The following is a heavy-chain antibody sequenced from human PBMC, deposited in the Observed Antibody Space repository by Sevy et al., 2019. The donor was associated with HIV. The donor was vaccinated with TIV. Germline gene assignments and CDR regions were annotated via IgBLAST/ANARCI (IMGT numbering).Heavy chain of an antibody. D-gene: IGHD1-26*01. CDR2: IKQDGSQK. V-gene: IGHV3-7*01. CDR3: ARNVGDM. J-gene: IGHJ3*01. CDR1: GFTFSDYW. Sequence: GGSLRLSCAASGFTFSDYWMSWVRQAPGKGLEWVANIKQDGSQKYFVDSVKGRFTISRDNAKNSLYLQMDNLRAEDTAVYYCARNVGDMWGQGTMVTVS.